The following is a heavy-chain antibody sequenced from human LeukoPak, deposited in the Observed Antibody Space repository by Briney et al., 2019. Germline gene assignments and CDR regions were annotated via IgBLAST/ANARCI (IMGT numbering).Heavy chain of an antibody. CDR2: IYYRGST. Sequence: SETLSLTCTVSGDSISSSSYYWGWIRQPPGKGLEWIGSIYYRGSTYYNPSLKSRVTISVDTSKNQFSLKLSSVTAADTAVYYCASFGGIQNHFDYWGQGTLVTVSS. CDR1: GDSISSSSYY. J-gene: IGHJ4*02. V-gene: IGHV4-39*07. D-gene: IGHD3-10*01. CDR3: ASFGGIQNHFDY.